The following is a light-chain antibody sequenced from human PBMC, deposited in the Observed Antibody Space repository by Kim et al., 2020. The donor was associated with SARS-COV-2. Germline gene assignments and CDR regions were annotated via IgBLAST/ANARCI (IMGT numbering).Light chain of an antibody. CDR1: QSVCSGY. V-gene: IGKV3-20*01. CDR2: GAS. Sequence: EVVLTQSPGTLSLSPGERATLSCRASQSVCSGYFGWYQQKPGQAPRLLIYGASNRATGIPDRFSGSGSGTDFSLTISRLEPEDFAVYYCQQYTESSFTFGQGTKLEI. CDR3: QQYTESSFT. J-gene: IGKJ2*01.